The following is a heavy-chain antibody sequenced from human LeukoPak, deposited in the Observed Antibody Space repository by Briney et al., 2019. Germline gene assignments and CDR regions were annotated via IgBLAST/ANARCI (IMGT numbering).Heavy chain of an antibody. CDR1: GYTFTSYG. D-gene: IGHD3-22*01. J-gene: IGHJ5*02. CDR3: AREGVRYYDSSGYNWFDP. V-gene: IGHV1-18*01. CDR2: ISAYNGNT. Sequence: ASVKVSCKASGYTFTSYGISWVRQAPGQGLEGMGWISAYNGNTNYAQKLQGRVTMTTDTSTSTAYMELRSLRSDDTAVYYCAREGVRYYDSSGYNWFDPWGQGTLVTVSS.